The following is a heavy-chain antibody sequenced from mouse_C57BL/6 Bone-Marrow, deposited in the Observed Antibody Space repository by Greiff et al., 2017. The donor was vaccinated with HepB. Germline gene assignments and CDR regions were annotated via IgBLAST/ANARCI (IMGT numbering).Heavy chain of an antibody. V-gene: IGHV5-6*01. CDR3: AGLAGGSLFAY. D-gene: IGHD1-1*01. J-gene: IGHJ3*01. Sequence: EVKLVESGGDLVKPGGSLKLSCAASGFTFSSYGMSWVRQTPDKRLEWVATISSGGSYTNYPDSVKGRFTISRDNAKNTLYLQMSSLKSEDTAMYYCAGLAGGSLFAYWGQGTLVTVSA. CDR2: ISSGGSYT. CDR1: GFTFSSYG.